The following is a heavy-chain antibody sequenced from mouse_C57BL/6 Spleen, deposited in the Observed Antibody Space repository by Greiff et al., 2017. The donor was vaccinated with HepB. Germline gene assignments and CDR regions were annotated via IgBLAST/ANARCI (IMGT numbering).Heavy chain of an antibody. Sequence: QVQLQQPGAELVRPGTSVKLSCKASGYTFTSYWMHWVKQRPGQGLEWIGVIDPSDSYTNYNLKFKGKATLTVDTSSSTAYMQLSSLTSEDSAVYYCAKSSSYYFDVWGTGTTVTVSS. J-gene: IGHJ1*03. D-gene: IGHD1-1*01. CDR3: AKSSSYYFDV. CDR1: GYTFTSYW. V-gene: IGHV1-59*01. CDR2: IDPSDSYT.